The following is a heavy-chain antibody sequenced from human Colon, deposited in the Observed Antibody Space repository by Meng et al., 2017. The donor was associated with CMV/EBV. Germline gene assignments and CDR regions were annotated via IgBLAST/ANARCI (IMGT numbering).Heavy chain of an antibody. Sequence: SVKVSCKTSGGTFSTYALSWVRQAPGQGLEWMGGIIPVFDTANYAQKFQGRLTVTTDESTSTAYMELSGLRSEDTAVYYCARSGTYWGGDCYSGDYWGQGTLVTVSS. D-gene: IGHD2-21*01. V-gene: IGHV1-69*05. CDR2: IIPVFDTA. CDR1: GGTFSTYA. J-gene: IGHJ4*02. CDR3: ARSGTYWGGDCYSGDY.